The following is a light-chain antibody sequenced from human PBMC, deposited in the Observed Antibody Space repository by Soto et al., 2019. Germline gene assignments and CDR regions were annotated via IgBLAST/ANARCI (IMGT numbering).Light chain of an antibody. CDR2: EVS. V-gene: IGLV2-8*01. CDR1: SSDVGGYNY. CDR3: SSYAGSNKLL. J-gene: IGLJ2*01. Sequence: QSALTQPPSASGSPGQSVTISCTGSSSDVGGYNYVSWYQQHPGKAPKLMIYEVSKRPSGVPDRFSGSKSRNTASLTVSGLQAEDEADYYCSSYAGSNKLLFGGGTKLTVL.